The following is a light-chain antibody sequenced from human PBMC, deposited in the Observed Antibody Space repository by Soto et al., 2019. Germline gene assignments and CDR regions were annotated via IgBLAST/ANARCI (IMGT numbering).Light chain of an antibody. Sequence: QSALTQPASVSGSPGQSITISCTGTSSDVGGYNYVSWYQHHPGKAPKLMIYDVSNRPSGVSNRFSGSKSGNTASLTISGLQAEDEADYYCSSYTSSRTLEFGGGTKLTVL. CDR2: DVS. CDR3: SSYTSSRTLE. CDR1: SSDVGGYNY. V-gene: IGLV2-14*03. J-gene: IGLJ2*01.